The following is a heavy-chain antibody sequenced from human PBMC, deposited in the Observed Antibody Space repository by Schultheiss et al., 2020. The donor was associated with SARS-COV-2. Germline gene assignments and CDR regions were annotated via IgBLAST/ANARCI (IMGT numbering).Heavy chain of an antibody. D-gene: IGHD2-8*01. J-gene: IGHJ5*02. CDR1: GYSISSGYY. CDR2: INHSGST. CDR3: ARDGVWTGGNWFDP. Sequence: SETLSLTCAVSGYSISSGYYWGWIRQPPGKGLEWIGEINHSGSTNYNPSLKSRVTISVDKSKNQFSLKLSSVTAADTAVYYCARDGVWTGGNWFDPWGQGTLVTVSS. V-gene: IGHV4-38-2*02.